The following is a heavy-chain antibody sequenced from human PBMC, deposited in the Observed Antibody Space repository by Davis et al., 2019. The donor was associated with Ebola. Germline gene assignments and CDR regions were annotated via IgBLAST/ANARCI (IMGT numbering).Heavy chain of an antibody. J-gene: IGHJ6*02. D-gene: IGHD6-19*01. V-gene: IGHV1-18*01. CDR3: AMWAVAGHYYYYYGMDV. Sequence: ASVKVSCKASGGTFSSYAISWVRQAPGQGLEWMGWISAYNGNTNYAQKLQGRVTMTTDTSTSTAYMELRSLRSDDTAVYYCAMWAVAGHYYYYYGMDVWGQGTTVTVSS. CDR2: ISAYNGNT. CDR1: GGTFSSYA.